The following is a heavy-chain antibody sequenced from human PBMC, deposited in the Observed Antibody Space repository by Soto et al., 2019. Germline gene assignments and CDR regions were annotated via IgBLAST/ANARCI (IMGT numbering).Heavy chain of an antibody. J-gene: IGHJ6*03. Sequence: PGGSLRLSCAASGFTFSSYSMNWVRQAPGKGLEWVSYISSSSSTIYYADSVKGRFTISRDNAKNSLYLQMNSLRAEDTAVYYCARTYTIXGVVIYYYYYYMDVWGKGTTVTVSS. CDR2: ISSSSSTI. D-gene: IGHD3-3*01. CDR3: ARTYTIXGVVIYYYYYYMDV. CDR1: GFTFSSYS. V-gene: IGHV3-48*01.